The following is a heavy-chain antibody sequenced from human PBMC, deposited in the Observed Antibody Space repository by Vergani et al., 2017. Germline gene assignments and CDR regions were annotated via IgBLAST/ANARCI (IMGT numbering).Heavy chain of an antibody. D-gene: IGHD3-10*01. V-gene: IGHV4-34*01. Sequence: QVQLQQWGAGLLKPSETLSLTCAVYGGSFSGYYWSWIRQPPGKGLEWIGEINHSGSTNYNPSLKSRVTISVDMSKNQFSLKLSSVTAADTAVYYCARGQSVRGVYSRSDGMDVWGQGTTVTVSS. CDR3: ARGQSVRGVYSRSDGMDV. CDR2: INHSGST. CDR1: GGSFSGYY. J-gene: IGHJ6*02.